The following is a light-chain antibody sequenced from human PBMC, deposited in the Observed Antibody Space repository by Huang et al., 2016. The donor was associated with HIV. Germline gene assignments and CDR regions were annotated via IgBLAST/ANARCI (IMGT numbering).Light chain of an antibody. CDR2: GAS. CDR3: QQYDNGPIA. Sequence: EIVMTQSPATLSVSPGERATLSCRASQSVSSNLAWYQQKHGQAPRLLIYGASTRGTGVPARFSGSGSGTEFTLTISSLQSEDFAVYYCQQYDNGPIAFGQGTRLEI. CDR1: QSVSSN. J-gene: IGKJ5*01. V-gene: IGKV3-15*01.